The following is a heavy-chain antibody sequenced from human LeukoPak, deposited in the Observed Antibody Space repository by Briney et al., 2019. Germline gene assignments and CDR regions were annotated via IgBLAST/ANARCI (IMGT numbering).Heavy chain of an antibody. Sequence: ASVNVSCKASGYTFTGYYMHWVRQAPGQGLEWMGWVNPNSGGTSYAQTFQGRVTMTRDTSISTVYMELSRLRSDDTAVYYCARLKSTISSGWFDPWGQGTLVTVSS. V-gene: IGHV1-2*02. D-gene: IGHD6-6*01. CDR2: VNPNSGGT. CDR3: ARLKSTISSGWFDP. CDR1: GYTFTGYY. J-gene: IGHJ5*02.